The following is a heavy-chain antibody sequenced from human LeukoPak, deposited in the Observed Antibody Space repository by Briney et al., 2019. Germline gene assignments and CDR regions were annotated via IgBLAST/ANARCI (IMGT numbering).Heavy chain of an antibody. J-gene: IGHJ4*02. D-gene: IGHD1-26*01. CDR1: GYTFTGYY. CDR3: ARAPDGWEILVAFDY. CDR2: INPNSGGT. Sequence: GASVKVSCKASGYTFTGYYMHWVRQAPGQGLEWMGWINPNSGGTNYAQKFQGRVTMTRDTSISTAYMELSRLRSDDTAVYYCARAPDGWEILVAFDYWGQGTLVTVSS. V-gene: IGHV1-2*02.